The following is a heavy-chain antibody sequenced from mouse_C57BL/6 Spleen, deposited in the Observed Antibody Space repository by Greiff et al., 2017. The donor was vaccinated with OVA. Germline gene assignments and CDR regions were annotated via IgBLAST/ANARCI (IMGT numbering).Heavy chain of an antibody. CDR2: IRLKSDNYAT. D-gene: IGHD3-1*01. CDR1: GFTFSNYW. J-gene: IGHJ3*01. V-gene: IGHV6-3*01. Sequence: EVKLVESGGGLVQPGGSMKLSCVASGFTFSNYWMNWVRQSPEKGLEWVAQIRLKSDNYATHYAESVKGRFTISRDDSKSSVYLQMNNLRAEDTGIYYCTDGPWFAYWGQGTLVTVSA. CDR3: TDGPWFAY.